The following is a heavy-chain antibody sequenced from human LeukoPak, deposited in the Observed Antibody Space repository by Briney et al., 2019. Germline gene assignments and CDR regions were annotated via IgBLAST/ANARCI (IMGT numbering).Heavy chain of an antibody. CDR1: GGSFSGYY. D-gene: IGHD4-23*01. Sequence: SETLSLTCGVYGGSFSGYYWSWIRQTPGKGLEWIGEINYSGSANYNPSLKSRVTISVDTSKNQFSLKLSSVTAADTTVYYCAKDLAVGRYGGKVDYWGQGTLVTVSS. V-gene: IGHV4-34*01. CDR3: AKDLAVGRYGGKVDY. J-gene: IGHJ4*02. CDR2: INYSGSA.